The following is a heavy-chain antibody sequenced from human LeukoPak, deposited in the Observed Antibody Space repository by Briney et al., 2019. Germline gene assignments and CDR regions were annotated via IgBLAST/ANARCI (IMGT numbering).Heavy chain of an antibody. D-gene: IGHD2-15*01. CDR1: GGSISSDY. CDR3: ARLSRCIGGSCYYHYYYYYMDV. CDR2: IYYSGST. Sequence: PSETLSLTCTVSGGSISSDYWSWIRQPPGKGLEWIGYIYYSGSTNYNPSLKSRVTISVDTSKNQFSLKLSSVTAADTDVYYCARLSRCIGGSCYYHYYYYYMDVWGKGTTVTVSS. V-gene: IGHV4-59*08. J-gene: IGHJ6*03.